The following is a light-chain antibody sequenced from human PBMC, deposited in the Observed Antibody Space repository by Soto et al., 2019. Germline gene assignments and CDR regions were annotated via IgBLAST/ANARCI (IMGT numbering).Light chain of an antibody. CDR3: SSYTGSSTYV. Sequence: QSALTQPASVSGSPGQSITISCTGTSSDVGGYNYVSWYQQHPGKAPKLMIYDVSNRPSGVSNRFSGSKSGNKASLTISGLQAEDESDYYCSSYTGSSTYVFGTGTKVTTL. J-gene: IGLJ1*01. CDR1: SSDVGGYNY. V-gene: IGLV2-14*03. CDR2: DVS.